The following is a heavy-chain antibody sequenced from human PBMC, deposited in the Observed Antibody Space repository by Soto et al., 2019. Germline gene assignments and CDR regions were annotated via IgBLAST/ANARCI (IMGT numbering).Heavy chain of an antibody. D-gene: IGHD6-13*01. CDR2: IYSGGST. J-gene: IGHJ4*02. Sequence: GGSLRLSCAASGFTVSSNYMSWVRQAPGKGLEWVSVIYSGGSTYYADSVKGRFTISRDNSKNTLYLQMNSLRAEDTAVYYCARESWPSYFDYWGQGTLVTVSS. CDR1: GFTVSSNY. V-gene: IGHV3-66*01. CDR3: ARESWPSYFDY.